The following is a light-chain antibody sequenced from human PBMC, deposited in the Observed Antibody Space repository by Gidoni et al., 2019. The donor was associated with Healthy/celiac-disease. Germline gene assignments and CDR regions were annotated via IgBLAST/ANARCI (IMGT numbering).Light chain of an antibody. V-gene: IGKV3-20*01. Sequence: IMLTQSPGTLSLSPGERATLSCRASQSVSSSYLAWYQQKPGQAPRLLIYGASSRATGIPDRFSGSGSGTDFTLTISRLEPEDFAVYYCQQYGSPMYTFGQGTKLEIK. CDR3: QQYGSPMYT. CDR1: QSVSSSY. CDR2: GAS. J-gene: IGKJ2*01.